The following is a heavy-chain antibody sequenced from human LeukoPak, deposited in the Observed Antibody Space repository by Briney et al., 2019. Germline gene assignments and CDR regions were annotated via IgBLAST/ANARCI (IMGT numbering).Heavy chain of an antibody. CDR1: GVTFSSYG. CDR2: ISDDGSRK. Sequence: GGSLRLSCAASGVTFSSYGMHWVRQAPGKGLEWVTFISDDGSRKCYADSVKGRFAISRDNSKNTLDLQMDSLRPEDTAVYYCVREGDILGPTTYNAFDVWGQGTTVTVSS. V-gene: IGHV3-30*03. D-gene: IGHD1-26*01. CDR3: VREGDILGPTTYNAFDV. J-gene: IGHJ3*01.